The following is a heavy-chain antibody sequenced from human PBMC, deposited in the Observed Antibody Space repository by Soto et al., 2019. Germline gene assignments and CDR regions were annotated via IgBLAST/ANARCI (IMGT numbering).Heavy chain of an antibody. D-gene: IGHD2-2*01. V-gene: IGHV6-1*01. CDR3: GRDSPYCSSTSCYRGPGAFDI. CDR2: TYYRSKWYN. Sequence: SQTLSLTCAISGDSVSSNSAAWNWIRQSPSRGLEWLGRTYYRSKWYNDYAVSVKSRITINPDTSKNQFSLQLNSVTPEDTAVYYCGRDSPYCSSTSCYRGPGAFDIWGQGRMVTVSS. CDR1: GDSVSSNSAA. J-gene: IGHJ3*02.